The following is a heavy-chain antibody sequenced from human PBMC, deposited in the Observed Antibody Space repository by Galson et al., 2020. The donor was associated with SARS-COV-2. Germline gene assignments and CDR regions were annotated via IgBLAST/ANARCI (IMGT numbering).Heavy chain of an antibody. J-gene: IGHJ6*02. Sequence: GGSLRLSCGASGFSLKNYYMGWIRQSQGKGLHFVSYITNREETKHYADSVRGRFTISRDDAKNLLYLEMNDLRVEDTAVYYCTRVRASWVWQVMGMDVWGQGTTVIVSS. CDR3: TRVRASWVWQVMGMDV. D-gene: IGHD3-16*01. CDR2: ITNREETK. CDR1: GFSLKNYY. V-gene: IGHV3-11*01.